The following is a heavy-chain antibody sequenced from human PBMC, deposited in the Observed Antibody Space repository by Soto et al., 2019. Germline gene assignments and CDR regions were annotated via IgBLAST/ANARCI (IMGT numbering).Heavy chain of an antibody. CDR3: ARGLTIFGVVIGY. CDR1: GYTFTNYV. J-gene: IGHJ4*02. CDR2: INSGNGNT. V-gene: IGHV1-3*01. D-gene: IGHD3-3*01. Sequence: ASVKVSCKTSGYTFTNYVVDWVRQAPGQGLEWMGWINSGNGNTKYSEKFQDRVTITRDTSASTAYVGLNSLTSEDTAVYYCARGLTIFGVVIGYWGQGTLVTVSS.